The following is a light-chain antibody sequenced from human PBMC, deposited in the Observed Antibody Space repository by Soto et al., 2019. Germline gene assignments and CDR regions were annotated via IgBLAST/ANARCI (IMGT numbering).Light chain of an antibody. CDR3: QQYNSYPWT. CDR1: QSISSW. J-gene: IGKJ1*01. Sequence: DIQMTQSPSTLSSSGGDRVTITCRASQSISSWLAWYQQKPGKAPKLLIYKASTLESGVPSRFSGSGSGTEFTLTISSLQPDDSATYYCQQYNSYPWTFGQGTKVDI. V-gene: IGKV1-5*03. CDR2: KAS.